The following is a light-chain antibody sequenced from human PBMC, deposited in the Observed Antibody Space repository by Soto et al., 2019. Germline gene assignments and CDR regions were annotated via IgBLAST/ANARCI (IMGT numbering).Light chain of an antibody. CDR3: QQYGSSPLT. CDR2: GAS. V-gene: IGKV3-20*01. J-gene: IGKJ4*01. CDR1: QSVSNSY. Sequence: EIVLTQSPATLSLYPGERATRSCRASQSVSNSYLAWYQQKPGQAPRLLISGASTRATSVPDRFSGSGSGTDFSLTISRLEPEDFAVYYCQQYGSSPLTFGGGAKVEIK.